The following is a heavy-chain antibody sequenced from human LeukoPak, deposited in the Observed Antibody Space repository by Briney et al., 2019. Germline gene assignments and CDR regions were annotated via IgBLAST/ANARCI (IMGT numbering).Heavy chain of an antibody. CDR1: GSTFSSYG. D-gene: IGHD6-13*01. V-gene: IGHV3-30*02. CDR3: AKLAAAGFDY. Sequence: GGSLRLSCAASGSTFSSYGMHWVRQAPGRGLEWVAFIRYDGSNKYYADSVKGRFTISRDNSKNTLYLQMNSLRAEDTAVYYCAKLAAAGFDYWGQGTLVTVSS. CDR2: IRYDGSNK. J-gene: IGHJ4*02.